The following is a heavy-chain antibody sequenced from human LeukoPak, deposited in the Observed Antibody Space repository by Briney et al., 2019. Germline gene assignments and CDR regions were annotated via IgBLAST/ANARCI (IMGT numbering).Heavy chain of an antibody. CDR2: FYYSGST. CDR3: ARRKSGGYSGYIDS. V-gene: IGHV4-39*01. J-gene: IGHJ5*01. CDR1: GGSISRSSYL. Sequence: SETLSLTCTVSGGSISRSSYLWGWVRQPPGKGLEWIGRFYYSGSTYYSPSLKSRVTISADTSKNQFSLILSSVTAADTAVYYCARRKSGGYSGYIDSWGQGTPVTVSS. D-gene: IGHD5-12*01.